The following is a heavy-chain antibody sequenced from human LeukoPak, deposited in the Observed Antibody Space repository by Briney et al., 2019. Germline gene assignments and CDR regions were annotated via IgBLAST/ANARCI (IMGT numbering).Heavy chain of an antibody. D-gene: IGHD6-19*01. CDR2: IKSKTDGGTT. CDR1: GFTFSNAW. V-gene: IGHV3-15*01. Sequence: PAGSLRLSCAASGFTFSNAWMSWVRQPPGQGLEWVGRIKSKTDGGTTDYAAPVKGRFTISRDDSNNTLYLQMNSLKTEDTAVYYCTTVRRAVAGPIDYWGQGTLVSVSS. J-gene: IGHJ4*02. CDR3: TTVRRAVAGPIDY.